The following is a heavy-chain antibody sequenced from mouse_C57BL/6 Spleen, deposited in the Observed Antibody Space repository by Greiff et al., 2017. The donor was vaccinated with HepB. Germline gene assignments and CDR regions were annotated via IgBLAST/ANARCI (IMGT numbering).Heavy chain of an antibody. D-gene: IGHD4-1*01. J-gene: IGHJ1*03. Sequence: VQLQQPGAELVKPGASVKLSCKASGYTFTSYWMHWVKQRPGQGLEWIGMIHPNSGSTNYNEKFKSKATLTVDKSSSTAYIQLNSLTSEDSAVYYCARSNWDGGYFDVWGTGTPVTVSS. CDR3: ARSNWDGGYFDV. V-gene: IGHV1-64*01. CDR2: IHPNSGST. CDR1: GYTFTSYW.